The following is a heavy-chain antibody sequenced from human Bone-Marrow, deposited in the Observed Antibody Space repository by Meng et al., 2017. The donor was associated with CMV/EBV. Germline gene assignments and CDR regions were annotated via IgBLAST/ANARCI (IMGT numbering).Heavy chain of an antibody. D-gene: IGHD2-2*01. CDR3: AKDRGRGSTSSGYAFDI. Sequence: GGSLRLSCAASGFTFSNSDMNWVRQAPGKGLEWVSGVSWNGSRTHYADSVKGRFTISRDNAKNSLYLQMNSLRAEDMALYYCAKDRGRGSTSSGYAFDIWGQGTMVTVSS. J-gene: IGHJ3*02. CDR2: VSWNGSRT. V-gene: IGHV3-19*01. CDR1: GFTFSNSD.